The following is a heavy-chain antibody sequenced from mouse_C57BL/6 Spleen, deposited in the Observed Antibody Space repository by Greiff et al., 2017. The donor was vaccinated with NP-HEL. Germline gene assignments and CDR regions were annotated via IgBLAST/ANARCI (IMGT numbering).Heavy chain of an antibody. CDR2: ISSGSSTI. D-gene: IGHD1-1*01. V-gene: IGHV5-17*01. Sequence: EVKLMESGGGLVKPGGSLKLSCAASGFTFSDYGMHWVRQAPEKGLEWVAYISSGSSTIYYADTVKGRFTISRDNAKNTLFLQMTSLRSEDTAMYYCARRFMDYASSSWYFDYWGQGTTLTVSS. CDR1: GFTFSDYG. CDR3: ARRFMDYASSSWYFDY. J-gene: IGHJ2*01.